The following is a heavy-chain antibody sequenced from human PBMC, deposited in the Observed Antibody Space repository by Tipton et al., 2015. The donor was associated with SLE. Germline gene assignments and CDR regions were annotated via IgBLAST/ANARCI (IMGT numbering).Heavy chain of an antibody. CDR2: IYYSGST. CDR1: GGSMKTFY. CDR3: AREGQLVPNWFDP. V-gene: IGHV4-59*01. D-gene: IGHD6-13*01. Sequence: TLSLTCTVSGGSMKTFYWSWIRQVPGKGLDLIGYIYYSGSTYYNPSLKSRVTISVDTSKNQFSLKLSSVTAADTAVYYCAREGQLVPNWFDPWGQGTLVTVSS. J-gene: IGHJ5*02.